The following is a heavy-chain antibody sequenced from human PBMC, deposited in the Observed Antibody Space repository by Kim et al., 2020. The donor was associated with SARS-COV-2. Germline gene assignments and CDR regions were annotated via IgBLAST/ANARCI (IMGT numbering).Heavy chain of an antibody. D-gene: IGHD2-2*01. Sequence: GGSLRLSCVVSRFTFSSSAMTWVRQAPGKGLEWVSTIFGSGRGTYYADSVKGRFIVSRDNSKNTLYLQMNNLRADDTAIYFCAKNIHVTSVTFLWYFDLWGRGTSVTVSS. J-gene: IGHJ2*01. CDR1: RFTFSSSA. V-gene: IGHV3-23*01. CDR2: IFGSGRGT. CDR3: AKNIHVTSVTFLWYFDL.